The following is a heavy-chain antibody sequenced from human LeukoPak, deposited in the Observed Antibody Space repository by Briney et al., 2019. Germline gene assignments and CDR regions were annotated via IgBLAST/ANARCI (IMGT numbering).Heavy chain of an antibody. J-gene: IGHJ4*02. CDR1: EYTFTDYA. CDR3: ARGRWSATTASYYLDF. Sequence: EASVKVSCKASEYTFTDYAINWVRQAPGQRLEWMGWINAGNGNTRYSQRFQGRVTITRDTSASTAYMELSSLTSEDTAVYYCARGRWSATTASYYLDFWGQGILVTVSS. CDR2: INAGNGNT. D-gene: IGHD5-24*01. V-gene: IGHV1-3*01.